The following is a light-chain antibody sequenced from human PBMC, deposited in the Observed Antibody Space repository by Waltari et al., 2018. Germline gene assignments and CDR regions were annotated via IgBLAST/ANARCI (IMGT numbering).Light chain of an antibody. V-gene: IGLV4-69*01. CDR2: LNSDGRH. Sequence: LVLTHSPSASASLGASVKLTCTLSSGHSSNIIAWLQHRPERGPRYLMKLNSDGRHSKGDDIPDRFSGSSSGAERDLTISSLQSEEEADYYCETGGHGTWVFGGGTKLTVL. CDR3: ETGGHGTWV. J-gene: IGLJ3*02. CDR1: SGHSSNI.